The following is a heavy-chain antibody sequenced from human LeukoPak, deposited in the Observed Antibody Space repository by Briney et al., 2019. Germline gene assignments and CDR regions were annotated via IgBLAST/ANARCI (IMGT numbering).Heavy chain of an antibody. D-gene: IGHD5/OR15-5a*01. Sequence: GGSLRLSCAASGFTFSSYAMSWVRQAPGKGLEWVSAISGSGGSTYYADSVKGRFTISRDNAKNSLYLQMNSLRAEDTAVYYCARAGVYSHYFDYWGQGTLVTVSS. J-gene: IGHJ4*02. CDR3: ARAGVYSHYFDY. CDR1: GFTFSSYA. V-gene: IGHV3-23*01. CDR2: ISGSGGST.